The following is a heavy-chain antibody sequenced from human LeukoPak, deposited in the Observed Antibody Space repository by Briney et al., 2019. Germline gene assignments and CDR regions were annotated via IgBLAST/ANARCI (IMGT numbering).Heavy chain of an antibody. D-gene: IGHD5-12*01. V-gene: IGHV1-69*02. CDR2: IIPILGIA. Sequence: PVKVSCKASGGTFSSYTISWVRQAPGQGLEWMGRIIPILGIANYAQKFQGRVTITADKSTSTAYMELSSLRSEDTAVYYCARALGYDPPAYWGQGTLVTVSS. CDR3: ARALGYDPPAY. J-gene: IGHJ4*02. CDR1: GGTFSSYT.